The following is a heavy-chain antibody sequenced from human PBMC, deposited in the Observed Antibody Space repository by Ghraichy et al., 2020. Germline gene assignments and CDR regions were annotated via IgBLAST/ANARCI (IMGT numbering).Heavy chain of an antibody. CDR2: ISAYNGNT. J-gene: IGHJ4*02. CDR3: ARAIAGEYYFDY. CDR1: GYTFTSYG. D-gene: IGHD3-10*01. V-gene: IGHV1-18*04. Sequence: ASVKDSCKASGYTFTSYGISWVRQAPGQGLEWMGWISAYNGNTNYAQKLQGRVTMTTDTSTSTAYMELRSLRSDDTAVYYCARAIAGEYYFDYWGQGTLVTVSS.